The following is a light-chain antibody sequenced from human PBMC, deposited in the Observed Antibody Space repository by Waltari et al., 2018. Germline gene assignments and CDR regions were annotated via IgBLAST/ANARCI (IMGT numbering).Light chain of an antibody. J-gene: IGLJ2*01. CDR3: ASYASSLTGVL. V-gene: IGLV2-23*02. Sequence: QSALTQPASVSGSPGQTITISCTGTSGDIGSYDLVSWYQHHPDKAPKLIIYEINKRPSGVSNRFSCSKSGHTASLTISGLLAEDEADYYCASYASSLTGVLFGGGTRLTVL. CDR2: EIN. CDR1: SGDIGSYDL.